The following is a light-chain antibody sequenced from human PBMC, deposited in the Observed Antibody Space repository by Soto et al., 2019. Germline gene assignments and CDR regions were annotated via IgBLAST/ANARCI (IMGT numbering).Light chain of an antibody. Sequence: IVSTQSPYTLSLSPGERAPLSCRASQSVSSYLAWYQQKPGQAPRLLIYDASNRATGIPARFSGSGSGTDFTLTISSLEPEDFAVYYCQQRSNWPRITIAQGTKVDIK. CDR1: QSVSSY. CDR3: QQRSNWPRIT. J-gene: IGKJ1*01. V-gene: IGKV3-11*01. CDR2: DAS.